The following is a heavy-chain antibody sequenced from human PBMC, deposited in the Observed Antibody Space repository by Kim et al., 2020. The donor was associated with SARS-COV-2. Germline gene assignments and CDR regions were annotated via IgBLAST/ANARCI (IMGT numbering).Heavy chain of an antibody. J-gene: IGHJ4*02. V-gene: IGHV5-51*01. CDR3: ARQPPPYSSSWYHVDY. Sequence: GESLKISCKGSGYSFTSYWIGWVRQMPGKGLEWMGIIYPGDSDTRYSPSFQGQVTISADKSISTAYLQWSSLKASDTAMYYCARQPPPYSSSWYHVDYWGQGTLVTVSS. D-gene: IGHD6-13*01. CDR1: GYSFTSYW. CDR2: IYPGDSDT.